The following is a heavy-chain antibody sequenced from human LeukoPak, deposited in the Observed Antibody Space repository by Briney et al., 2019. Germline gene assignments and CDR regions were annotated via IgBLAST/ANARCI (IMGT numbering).Heavy chain of an antibody. CDR1: GGSISSSSYY. V-gene: IGHV4-39*01. CDR2: IYYSGST. J-gene: IGHJ5*02. CDR3: ASCAAAAAIELVNWFDP. Sequence: PSETLSLTCTVSGGSISSSSYYWGWIRQPPGKGLEWIGSIYYSGSTYYNPSLKSRVTISVDTSKNQFPLKLSSVTAADTAVYYCASCAAAAAIELVNWFDPWGQGTLVTVSS. D-gene: IGHD2-2*01.